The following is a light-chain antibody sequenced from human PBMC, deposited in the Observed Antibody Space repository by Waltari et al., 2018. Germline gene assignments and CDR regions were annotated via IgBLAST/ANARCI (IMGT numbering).Light chain of an antibody. CDR1: SSDIGGYDY. Sequence: QSALTQPPSASGSPGQSVTISCTGTSSDIGGYDYVSWYQQHPGKAPKLMNYEVTKRPTGGACQCSCSKSGDTASVTVSGLQAEDEADYYCSSYAGSNNFVGFGGGTKVTVL. CDR2: EVT. CDR3: SSYAGSNNFVG. V-gene: IGLV2-8*01. J-gene: IGLJ2*01.